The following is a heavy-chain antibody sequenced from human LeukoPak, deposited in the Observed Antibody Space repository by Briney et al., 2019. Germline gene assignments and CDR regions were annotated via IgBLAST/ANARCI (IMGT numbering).Heavy chain of an antibody. Sequence: VASVKVSCKASGGTFSSYAISWVRQAPGQGLEWMGWINAGNGNTKYSQKFQGRVTITRDTSASTAYMELSSLRSEDTAVYYCARGLWQQLIDYWGQGTLVTVSS. CDR3: ARGLWQQLIDY. D-gene: IGHD6-13*01. CDR2: INAGNGNT. V-gene: IGHV1-3*01. J-gene: IGHJ4*02. CDR1: GGTFSSYA.